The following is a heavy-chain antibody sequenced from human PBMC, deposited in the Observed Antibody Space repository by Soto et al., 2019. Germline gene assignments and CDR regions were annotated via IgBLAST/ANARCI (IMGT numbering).Heavy chain of an antibody. CDR3: ARGVPVLRYFDWLWGHEPQYYYYGMDV. V-gene: IGHV1-2*04. Sequence: SVKVSCKASGYTFTGYYMHWVRQAPGQGLEWMGWINPNSGGTNYAQKFQGWVTMTRDTSISTAYMELSRLRSYDTAVYYCARGVPVLRYFDWLWGHEPQYYYYGMDVWGQGTTVTVSS. D-gene: IGHD3-9*01. CDR1: GYTFTGYY. CDR2: INPNSGGT. J-gene: IGHJ6*02.